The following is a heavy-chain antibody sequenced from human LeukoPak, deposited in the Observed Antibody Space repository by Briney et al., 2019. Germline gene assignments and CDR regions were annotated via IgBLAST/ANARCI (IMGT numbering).Heavy chain of an antibody. D-gene: IGHD3-3*01. V-gene: IGHV4-34*01. CDR3: ARGPWRTFQH. J-gene: IGHJ1*01. CDR2: INHSGST. Sequence: SETLSLTCAVYGGSFSGYYWGWIRQPPGKGLEWIGEINHSGSTNYNPSLKSRVTISVDTSKNQFSLKLSSVTAADTAVYYCARGPWRTFQHWGQGTLVTVSS. CDR1: GGSFSGYY.